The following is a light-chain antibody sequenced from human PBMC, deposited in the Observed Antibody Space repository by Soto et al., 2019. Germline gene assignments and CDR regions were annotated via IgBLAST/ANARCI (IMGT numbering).Light chain of an antibody. CDR2: AAS. J-gene: IGKJ5*01. CDR3: QQLNSYPIT. V-gene: IGKV1-9*01. Sequence: DIQLTQSPSFLSASVGDRVTITCRASQGISSYLVWYQQRPGKAPNLLIYAASTLQSGVPSRFSGSGSGTEFTITISSLQPEDFATYYCQQLNSYPITFGLGTRLEIK. CDR1: QGISSY.